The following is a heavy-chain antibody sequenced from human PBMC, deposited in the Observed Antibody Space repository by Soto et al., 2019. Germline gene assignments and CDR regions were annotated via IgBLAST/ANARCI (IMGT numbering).Heavy chain of an antibody. CDR1: GFTFSDYL. D-gene: IGHD6-19*01. CDR3: VKNRHSTGRDLNEF. V-gene: IGHV3-64D*08. Sequence: EVQLVQSGGRLVQPGGSLRLSCSASGFTFSDYLLHWVRQAPGKGLEYVSAISSNGARTFYADSVQGRFIISRDNSNNTLYLQMSSLRSEDTAVYYCVKNRHSTGRDLNEFWGPGTLVIVS. CDR2: ISSNGART. J-gene: IGHJ4*02.